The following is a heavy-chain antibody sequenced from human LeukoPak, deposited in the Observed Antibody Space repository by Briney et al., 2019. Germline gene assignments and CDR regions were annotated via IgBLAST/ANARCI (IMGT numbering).Heavy chain of an antibody. V-gene: IGHV3-23*01. CDR3: ARVEEDSSGYPDY. J-gene: IGHJ4*02. CDR1: GFTFSSYA. D-gene: IGHD3-22*01. Sequence: GGSLRLSCAASGFTFSSYAMSWVRQAPGKGLEWVSAISGSGGSTYYADSVKGRFTISRDNSKNTLYLQMNSLRAEDTAVYYCARVEEDSSGYPDYWGQGTLVTVSS. CDR2: ISGSGGST.